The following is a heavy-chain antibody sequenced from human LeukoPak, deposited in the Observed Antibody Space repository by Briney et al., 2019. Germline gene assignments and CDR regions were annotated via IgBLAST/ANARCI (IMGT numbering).Heavy chain of an antibody. CDR3: AREAAAGGWFDP. V-gene: IGHV3-30-3*01. J-gene: IGHJ5*02. CDR1: GFTFSSHA. CDR2: ISYDGSKK. D-gene: IGHD6-13*01. Sequence: GGSLRLSCAASGFTFSSHAMHWVRQAPGKGLEWTAIISYDGSKKFYADSVKGRFTISRDNSKNTLSLQMNSLRAEDTAVYYCAREAAAGGWFDPWGQGTLVTVSS.